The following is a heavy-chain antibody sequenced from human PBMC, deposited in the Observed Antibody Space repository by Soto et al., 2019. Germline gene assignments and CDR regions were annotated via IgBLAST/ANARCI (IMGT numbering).Heavy chain of an antibody. Sequence: PGGSLRLSCAASGFTFSSYSMNWVRQAPGKGLEWVSSISSSSSYIYYADSVKGRFTISRDNAKNSLYLQMNSLRAEDTAVYYCARDEALASYGSDSDYYYYYGMDVWGQGTTVTVSS. CDR3: ARDEALASYGSDSDYYYYYGMDV. V-gene: IGHV3-21*01. D-gene: IGHD5-18*01. CDR1: GFTFSSYS. CDR2: ISSSSSYI. J-gene: IGHJ6*02.